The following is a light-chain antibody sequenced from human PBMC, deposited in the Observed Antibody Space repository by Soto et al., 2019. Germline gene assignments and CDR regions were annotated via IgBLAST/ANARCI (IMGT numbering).Light chain of an antibody. V-gene: IGLV2-23*01. CDR2: EDN. Sequence: QSALTQPASVSGSPGQSITISCTGTSGDIGSYNLVSWYQQHPGKAPKLMIYEDNKRPSGVSNRFSGSKSANTASLTISGLQAADEADYYCCSYASSTTWVFGGGTKVTVL. CDR3: CSYASSTTWV. CDR1: SGDIGSYNL. J-gene: IGLJ3*02.